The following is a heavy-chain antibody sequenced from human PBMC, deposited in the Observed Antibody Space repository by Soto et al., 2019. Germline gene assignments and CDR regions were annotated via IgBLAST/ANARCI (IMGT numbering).Heavy chain of an antibody. Sequence: SETLSLTCAVSGGSISSGGYSWSWIRQPPGKGLEWIGYIYHSGSTYYNPSLKSRVTISVDRSKNQFSLKLSSVTAADTVVSYCARGIGPLKTSGDVFNICAQGIM. CDR1: GGSISSGGYS. V-gene: IGHV4-30-2*01. CDR2: IYHSGST. J-gene: IGHJ3*02. CDR3: ARGIGPLKTSGDVFNI. D-gene: IGHD3-10*01.